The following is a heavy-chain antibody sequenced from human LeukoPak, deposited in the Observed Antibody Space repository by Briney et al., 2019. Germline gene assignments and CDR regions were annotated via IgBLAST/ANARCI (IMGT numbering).Heavy chain of an antibody. J-gene: IGHJ5*02. CDR3: AGDLGGWELPFPYNWFDP. CDR2: IIPILGIA. CDR1: GGTFSSYA. Sequence: SVKVSCKASGGTFSSYAISWVRQAPGQGLEWMGRIIPILGIANYAQKFQGRVTITADKSTSTAYMELSSLRSEDTAVYYCAGDLGGWELPFPYNWFDPWGQGTLVTVSS. D-gene: IGHD1-26*01. V-gene: IGHV1-69*04.